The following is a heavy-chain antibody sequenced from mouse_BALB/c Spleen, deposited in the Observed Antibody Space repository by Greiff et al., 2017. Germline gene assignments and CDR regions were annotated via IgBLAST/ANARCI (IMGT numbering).Heavy chain of an antibody. J-gene: IGHJ2*01. V-gene: IGHV1-7*01. Sequence: QVQLKQSGAELAKPGASVKMSCKASGYTFTSYWMHWVKQRPGQGLEWIGYINPSTGYTEYNQKFKDKATLTADKSSSTAYMQLSSLTSEDSAVYYCARLDTTVVVSYYFDYWGQGTTLTVAS. CDR3: ARLDTTVVVSYYFDY. CDR2: INPSTGYT. CDR1: GYTFTSYW. D-gene: IGHD1-1*01.